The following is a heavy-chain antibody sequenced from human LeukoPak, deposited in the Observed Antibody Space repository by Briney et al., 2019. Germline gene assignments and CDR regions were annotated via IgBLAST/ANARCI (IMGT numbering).Heavy chain of an antibody. Sequence: SVKVSCKASGGTFSSYAISWVRQAPGQGLEWMGGIIPIFGTANYAQKFQGRVTITADKSTSTAYMELSSLRSEDTAVYYCARSSIIAAAGPYCFDYWGQGTLVTVSS. CDR2: IIPIFGTA. J-gene: IGHJ4*02. CDR3: ARSSIIAAAGPYCFDY. D-gene: IGHD6-13*01. CDR1: GGTFSSYA. V-gene: IGHV1-69*06.